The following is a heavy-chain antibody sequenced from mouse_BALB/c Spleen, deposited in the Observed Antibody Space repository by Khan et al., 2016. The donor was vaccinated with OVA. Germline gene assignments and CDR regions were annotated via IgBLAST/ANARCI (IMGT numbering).Heavy chain of an antibody. Sequence: QVRLQQSGPELVRPGTSVKISCKASGYIFTDYYINWVKQKPGQGLEWIGWIYPGNGNTKYNEKFKGMATLTVDTSSSTAYMDFSSLTSEDTAVYFCARGGYYGNSLFDYWGQGTTLTVSS. D-gene: IGHD1-1*01. CDR3: ARGGYYGNSLFDY. CDR1: GYIFTDYY. CDR2: IYPGNGNT. V-gene: IGHV1-84*02. J-gene: IGHJ2*01.